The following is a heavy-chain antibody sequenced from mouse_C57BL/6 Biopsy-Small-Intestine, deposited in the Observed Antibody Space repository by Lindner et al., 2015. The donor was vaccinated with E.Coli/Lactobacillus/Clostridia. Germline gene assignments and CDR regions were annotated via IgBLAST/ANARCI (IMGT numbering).Heavy chain of an antibody. CDR2: INPNSGGT. Sequence: SVKVSCKASGYTFTANYIHWLRQAPGQGLEWLGWINPNSGGTKYAQKFQGRVSMTRDTSITTAYMDLNRLSSDDTAVYYCARGLAYCAGDCSHYFDYWGQGSLLSVSS. J-gene: IGHJ2*01. CDR1: GYTFTANY. D-gene: IGHD2-4*01. CDR3: ARGLAYCAGDCSHYFDY. V-gene: IGHV1-72*04.